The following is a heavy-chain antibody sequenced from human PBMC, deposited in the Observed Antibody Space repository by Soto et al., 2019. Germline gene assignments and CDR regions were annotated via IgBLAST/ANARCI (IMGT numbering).Heavy chain of an antibody. CDR2: ISAYNGNT. CDR1: GYTFTSYG. J-gene: IGHJ3*02. Sequence: QVQLVQSGAEVKKPGASVKVSCKASGYTFTSYGITWVRQAPGQGLKWLGWISAYNGNTNYAQELQGRVTMTTDTSTSAAYREVRSLRSNDTAVYYCAGNPRAWSSGCFWGSEASDIWGKGTMVTFSS. CDR3: AGNPRAWSSGCFWGSEASDI. D-gene: IGHD6-19*01. V-gene: IGHV1-18*01.